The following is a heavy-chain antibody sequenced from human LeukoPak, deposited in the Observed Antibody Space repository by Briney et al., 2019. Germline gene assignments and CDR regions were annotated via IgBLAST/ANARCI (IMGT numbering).Heavy chain of an antibody. CDR3: ARVEDYCSITSCYLYYFDY. CDR1: GYTYTSYG. V-gene: IGHV1-18*01. Sequence: GATVNVSCKASGYTYTSYGISWVRQARGRGLEGMGWISAYNGNTKYAQTLQDRDTMTRDTSISTAYMDLSRLRSDDTAVYYCARVEDYCSITSCYLYYFDYWGQGTLVTVSS. J-gene: IGHJ4*02. D-gene: IGHD2-2*01. CDR2: ISAYNGNT.